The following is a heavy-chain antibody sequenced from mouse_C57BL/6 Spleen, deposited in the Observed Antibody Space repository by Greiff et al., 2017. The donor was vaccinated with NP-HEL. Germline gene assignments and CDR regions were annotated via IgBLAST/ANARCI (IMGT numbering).Heavy chain of an antibody. CDR2: ISYDGSN. CDR3: ARYYYGSSAYAMDY. J-gene: IGHJ4*01. D-gene: IGHD1-1*01. CDR1: GYSITSGYY. V-gene: IGHV3-6*01. Sequence: ASQSLSLTCSVTGYSITSGYYWNWIRQFPGNKLEWMGYISYDGSNNYNPSLKNRISITRDTSKNQFFLKLNSVTTEDTATYYCARYYYGSSAYAMDYWGQGTSVTVSS.